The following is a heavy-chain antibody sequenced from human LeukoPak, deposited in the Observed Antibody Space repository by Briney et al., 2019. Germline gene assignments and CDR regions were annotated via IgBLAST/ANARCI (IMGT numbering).Heavy chain of an antibody. D-gene: IGHD3-16*01. CDR3: AYTNHLTY. CDR2: IKYDGSEE. V-gene: IGHV3-7*01. J-gene: IGHJ4*02. Sequence: PGGSLTLSCAACGHSFSGQWMSWVRQAPGQGLEWVANIKYDGSEEYYADSVKGRFTISRDNAKNSLSLQMNYVRAGDTAIYYCAYTNHLTYWGQGTLVTVSS. CDR1: GHSFSGQW.